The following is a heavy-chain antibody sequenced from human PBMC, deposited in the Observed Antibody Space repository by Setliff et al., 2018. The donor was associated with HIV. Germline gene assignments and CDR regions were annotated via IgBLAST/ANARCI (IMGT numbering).Heavy chain of an antibody. V-gene: IGHV1-18*01. Sequence: ASVKVSCKASGYTFTSYGISWVRQAPGQGLEWMGWISGYNGNTNYAQKLQGRVTMTTDTSTSTAYMELRSLRSDDTAVYYCARGLIDIVVKYYFDYWGQGTLVTVSS. CDR1: GYTFTSYG. J-gene: IGHJ4*02. CDR3: ARGLIDIVVKYYFDY. D-gene: IGHD2-2*01. CDR2: ISGYNGNT.